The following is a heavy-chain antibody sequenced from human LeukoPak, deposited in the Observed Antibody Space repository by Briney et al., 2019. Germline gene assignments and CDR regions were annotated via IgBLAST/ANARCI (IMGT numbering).Heavy chain of an antibody. J-gene: IGHJ4*02. Sequence: PSETLSLTCTVSGGSISSYYWSWIRQPPGKGLEWIGSIYHSGSTYYNPSLKSRVTISVDTSKNQFSLKLSSVTAADTAVYYCARMAARPWVDYWGQGTLVTVSS. CDR2: IYHSGST. CDR3: ARMAARPWVDY. CDR1: GGSISSYY. V-gene: IGHV4-59*08. D-gene: IGHD6-6*01.